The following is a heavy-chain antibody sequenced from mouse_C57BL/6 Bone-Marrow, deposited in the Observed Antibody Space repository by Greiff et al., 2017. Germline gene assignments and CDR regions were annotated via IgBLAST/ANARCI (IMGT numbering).Heavy chain of an antibody. CDR2: IWTGGGT. CDR1: GFSLTSYA. D-gene: IGHD1-1*01. V-gene: IGHV2-9-1*01. J-gene: IGHJ4*01. Sequence: QVQLQQSGPGLVAPSQSLSITCTVSGFSLTSYAISWVRQPPGKGLEWLGVIWTGGGTNYNSALKSRLSISKDNSKSQVFLKMNSLQTDDTARYYCASGITTVVADYYATDYWGQGTSVTVSS. CDR3: ASGITTVVADYYATDY.